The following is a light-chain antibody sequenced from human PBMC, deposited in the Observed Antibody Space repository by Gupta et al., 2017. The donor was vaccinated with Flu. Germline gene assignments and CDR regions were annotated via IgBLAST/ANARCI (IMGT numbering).Light chain of an antibody. Sequence: QRVTISFSGSNSNIGSRPVKWYQQLPGTAPKLLMYSNNERPSGVPDRFSGSKSGTSASLAISGLQSEDEADYYCAAWDDSLNGVFGGGTKLPVL. V-gene: IGLV1-44*01. CDR3: AAWDDSLNGV. CDR1: NSNIGSRP. CDR2: SNN. J-gene: IGLJ3*02.